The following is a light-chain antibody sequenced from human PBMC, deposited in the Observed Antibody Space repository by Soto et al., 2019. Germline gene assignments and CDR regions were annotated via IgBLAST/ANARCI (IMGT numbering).Light chain of an antibody. CDR2: AAS. CDR1: QGISRY. J-gene: IGKJ3*01. Sequence: DIQLTQSQSFLSAYVGDRVTITCLARQGISRYLAWYQQKPGKDPKLLSYAASTLQSGVPSRFSGSGSGTEFTLTISSLQPEDFATYYCQPLNRFGPGTKVDI. CDR3: QPLNR. V-gene: IGKV1-9*01.